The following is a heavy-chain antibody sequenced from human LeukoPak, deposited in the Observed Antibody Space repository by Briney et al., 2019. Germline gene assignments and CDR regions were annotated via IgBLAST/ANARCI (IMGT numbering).Heavy chain of an antibody. D-gene: IGHD1-1*01. Sequence: GESLKISCQGSGYSFSSYWIAWVRQLPGKGLEWMGTIYPGDSDTQYSPSFQGQVTISADKSISTAYLQWSSLKASDTAMYYCARAWNFDYWGQGTLVTVSS. CDR1: GYSFSSYW. CDR3: ARAWNFDY. J-gene: IGHJ4*02. CDR2: IYPGDSDT. V-gene: IGHV5-51*01.